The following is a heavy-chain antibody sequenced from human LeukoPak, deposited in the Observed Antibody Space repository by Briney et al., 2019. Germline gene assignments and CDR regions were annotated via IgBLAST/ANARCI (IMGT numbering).Heavy chain of an antibody. CDR1: GGSFSGYY. Sequence: SETLSLTCAVYGGSFSGYYWSWLRQPPGKGLEWFGEINHSGSTNYNPSLKSRVTISVDTSKNQFSLKLSSVTAADTAVYYCARSRLRWRSDAFDIWGQGTMVTVSS. J-gene: IGHJ3*02. V-gene: IGHV4-34*01. D-gene: IGHD4-23*01. CDR2: INHSGST. CDR3: ARSRLRWRSDAFDI.